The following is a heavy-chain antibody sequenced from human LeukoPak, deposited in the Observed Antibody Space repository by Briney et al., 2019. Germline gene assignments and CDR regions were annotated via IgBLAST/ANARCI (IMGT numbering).Heavy chain of an antibody. Sequence: GALRLSCAASGFTFSSHGMNWVRQAPGKGLEWVSGISPSGGITYYTDSVKGRFTISRDNSKNTQSLRMNSLRAEDTAVYYCAKDDDWGRYKHWGQGTLVTVSS. CDR3: AKDDDWGRYKH. J-gene: IGHJ1*01. CDR1: GFTFSSHG. D-gene: IGHD3-16*01. CDR2: ISPSGGIT. V-gene: IGHV3-23*01.